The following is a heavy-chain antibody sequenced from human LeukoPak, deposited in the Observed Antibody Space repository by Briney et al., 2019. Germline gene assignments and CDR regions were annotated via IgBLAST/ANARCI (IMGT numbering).Heavy chain of an antibody. CDR1: GYTFTSYG. Sequence: ASVKVSCKASGYTFTSYGISWVRQAPGQGLEWMGWISAYNGNTKYAQKFQGRVTMTTDTSTSTAYMELRSLTSDDTAVYYCARDRWELPPGQGGYWGQGTLVTVSS. CDR3: ARDRWELPPGQGGY. J-gene: IGHJ4*02. D-gene: IGHD1-26*01. CDR2: ISAYNGNT. V-gene: IGHV1-18*01.